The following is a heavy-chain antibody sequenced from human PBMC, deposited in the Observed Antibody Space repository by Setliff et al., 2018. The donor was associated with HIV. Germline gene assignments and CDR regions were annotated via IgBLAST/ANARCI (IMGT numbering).Heavy chain of an antibody. CDR3: AKTNIPMPRSGTRLES. Sequence: PSETLSLTCVVSGFSIKNDNWWNWVRQTPGKGLEWIGQIFHDRTVTYKPSLESRVTILMDILKNQISLNVTSVTAADTATYYCAKTNIPMPRSGTRLESWGPGRLVTVSS. D-gene: IGHD2-2*02. V-gene: IGHV4-4*02. J-gene: IGHJ4*02. CDR1: GFSIKNDNW. CDR2: IFHDRTV.